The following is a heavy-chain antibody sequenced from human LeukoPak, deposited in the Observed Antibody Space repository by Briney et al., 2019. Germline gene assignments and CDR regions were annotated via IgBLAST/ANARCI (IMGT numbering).Heavy chain of an antibody. CDR2: ISESGDTT. Sequence: GGSLRLSCAASGFTVSSNYMSWVRQAPGKGLEWVSTISESGDTTYYADSVKGRFTISRDNSKNTLYLQMNSRRAEDTAAYYCAKFVNYGSYYYCHYIDVWGKGTTVTVSS. J-gene: IGHJ6*03. D-gene: IGHD3-10*01. CDR3: AKFVNYGSYYYCHYIDV. V-gene: IGHV3-23*01. CDR1: GFTVSSNY.